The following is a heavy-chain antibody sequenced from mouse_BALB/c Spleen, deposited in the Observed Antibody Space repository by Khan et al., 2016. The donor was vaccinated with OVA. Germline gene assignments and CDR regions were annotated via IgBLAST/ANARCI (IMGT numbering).Heavy chain of an antibody. V-gene: IGHV3-2*02. CDR1: GYSITSDYA. D-gene: IGHD3-2*02. CDR2: ISYSGNT. CDR3: ARIQGGDFDY. Sequence: EVQLQQSGPGLVKPSQSLSLTCTVTGYSITSDYAWNWIRQFPGNKLEWMGYISYSGNTKYNTSLKSRISITRDTSKNQFFLQVNFVTIEYTATYYCARIQGGDFDYWGQGTTLTVSS. J-gene: IGHJ2*01.